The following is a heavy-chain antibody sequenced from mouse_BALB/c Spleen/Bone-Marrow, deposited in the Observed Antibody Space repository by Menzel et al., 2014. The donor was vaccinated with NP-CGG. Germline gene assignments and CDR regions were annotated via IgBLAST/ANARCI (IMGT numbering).Heavy chain of an antibody. CDR3: ARDGNYYAMDY. D-gene: IGHD2-1*01. CDR1: GFTFSDYY. Sequence: EVKLQESGGGLVKPGGSLKLSCAASGFTFSDYYMYWVRQTPEKRLEWVATISDGGSYTYYPDSVKGRFTISRDNAKNNLYLQMSSLKSEDTAMYYCARDGNYYAMDYWGRGTSVTVSS. J-gene: IGHJ4*01. CDR2: ISDGGSYT. V-gene: IGHV5-4*02.